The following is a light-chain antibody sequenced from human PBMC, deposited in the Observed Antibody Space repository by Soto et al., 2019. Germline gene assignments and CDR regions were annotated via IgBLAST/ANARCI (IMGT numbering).Light chain of an antibody. CDR2: GVF. J-gene: IGKJ2*01. Sequence: ETVLTQSPGTVSLSPGERATLSCTTSQSVRSNYLAWYQQKPGQAPRLLIYGVFSRATGIPDRFSGSGSGTDFTLTFSGLEPEDSAVYYCQHYDGSPRSFGQGTKLEI. CDR3: QHYDGSPRS. CDR1: QSVRSNY. V-gene: IGKV3-20*01.